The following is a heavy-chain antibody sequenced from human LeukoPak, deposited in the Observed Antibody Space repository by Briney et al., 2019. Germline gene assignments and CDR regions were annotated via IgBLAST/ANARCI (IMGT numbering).Heavy chain of an antibody. V-gene: IGHV3-49*03. D-gene: IGHD4-23*01. CDR1: GFTVSSNY. Sequence: GGSLRLSCAGSGFTVSSNYVSWFRQAPGKGLEWVGFVRSKPYGATTEYAASVKGRFTISRDDSKSIAYLQMNSLTTDDTAVYYCTRDWSGGNSGYYGMDVWGQGTTVTVSS. CDR2: VRSKPYGATT. CDR3: TRDWSGGNSGYYGMDV. J-gene: IGHJ6*02.